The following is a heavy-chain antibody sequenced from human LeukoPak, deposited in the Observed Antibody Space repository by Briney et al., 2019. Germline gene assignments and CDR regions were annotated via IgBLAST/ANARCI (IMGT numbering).Heavy chain of an antibody. J-gene: IGHJ4*02. CDR1: GFIFNNYA. CDR3: ARGSSRWDY. D-gene: IGHD6-13*01. CDR2: INGGGENT. V-gene: IGHV3-23*01. Sequence: GSLRLSCAASGFIFNNYAMNWVRQAPGKGLEWVSTINGGGENTHYADSVKGRFTISRDNAKNSLYLQMNSLRAEDTAVYYCARGSSRWDYWGQGTLVTVSS.